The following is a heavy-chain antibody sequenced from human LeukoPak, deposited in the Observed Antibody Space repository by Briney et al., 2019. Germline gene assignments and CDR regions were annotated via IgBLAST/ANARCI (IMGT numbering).Heavy chain of an antibody. V-gene: IGHV3-74*01. CDR3: TRDLMDYDVSTGLHHYYMDV. CDR1: GFTFSSYW. J-gene: IGHJ6*02. CDR2: INSDGGRT. D-gene: IGHD3-9*01. Sequence: GGSLRLSCAASGFTFSSYWMHWVRHTPGKGLVWVSHINSDGGRTTYADSVKGRFTISRDNSKNTLYLQMTSLRVEDTAVSYCTRDLMDYDVSTGLHHYYMDVWGQGTTVTVSS.